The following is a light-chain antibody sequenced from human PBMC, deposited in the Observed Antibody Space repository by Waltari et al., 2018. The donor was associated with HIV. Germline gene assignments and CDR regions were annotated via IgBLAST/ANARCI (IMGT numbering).Light chain of an antibody. CDR1: QDVTKS. Sequence: DIQMTHSPSSLSASVGDRVTLTCRASQDVTKSIAWFQQKPGKAPKSLIFAASSLRSGVPSRFSGSGSGTDFTLTISGLLPEDFATYYCQQYHSYPMTFGQGTRLEIK. J-gene: IGKJ5*01. CDR2: AAS. CDR3: QQYHSYPMT. V-gene: IGKV1-16*01.